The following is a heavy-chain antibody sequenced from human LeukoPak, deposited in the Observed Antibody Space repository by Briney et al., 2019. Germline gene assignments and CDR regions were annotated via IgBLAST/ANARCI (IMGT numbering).Heavy chain of an antibody. CDR1: GGTFSNYA. CDR3: VRRQALRGRHRAFDP. Sequence: GASVKVSCKASGGTFSNYAISWVRQAPGQGLEWLGGIIPMFGTANYAQKFQGRVTITTDEATTTAYMDLISLRSEDTAVYYCVRRQALRGRHRAFDPWGQGTLVTVTS. V-gene: IGHV1-69*05. J-gene: IGHJ5*02. D-gene: IGHD6-25*01. CDR2: IIPMFGTA.